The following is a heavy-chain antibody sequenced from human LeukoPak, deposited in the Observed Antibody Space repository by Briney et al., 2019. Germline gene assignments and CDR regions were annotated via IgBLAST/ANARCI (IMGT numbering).Heavy chain of an antibody. J-gene: IGHJ6*02. CDR3: ARKSYDISGYHYGTDV. Sequence: GGSLRLSCAASGFTFSSYGMHWVRQAPGEGLEWVAVIWYDGSNKYYADSVKGRFTISRDNSKNTLYLQMNSLRAEDTAVYYCARKSYDISGYHYGTDVWGQGTTVTVSS. CDR1: GFTFSSYG. D-gene: IGHD3-22*01. V-gene: IGHV3-33*01. CDR2: IWYDGSNK.